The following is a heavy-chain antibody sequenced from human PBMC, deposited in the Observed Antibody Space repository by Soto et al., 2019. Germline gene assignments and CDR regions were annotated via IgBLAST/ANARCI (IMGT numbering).Heavy chain of an antibody. CDR2: ISGSGGST. CDR1: GFTFSSYA. CDR3: ARGSYNWNDWGWFDP. V-gene: IGHV3-23*01. J-gene: IGHJ5*02. Sequence: GSLRLSCAASGFTFSSYAMSWVRQAPGKGLEWVSAISGSGGSTYYADSVKGRFTISRDNSKNTLYLQMNSLRAEGAAVYYCARGSYNWNDWGWFDPWGQGTLVTVSS. D-gene: IGHD1-20*01.